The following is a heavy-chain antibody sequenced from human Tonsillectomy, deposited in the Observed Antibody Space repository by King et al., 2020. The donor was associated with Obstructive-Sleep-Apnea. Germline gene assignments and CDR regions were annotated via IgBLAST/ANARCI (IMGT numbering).Heavy chain of an antibody. J-gene: IGHJ4*02. CDR3: VTDSSAWLVADFDH. CDR2: IKRKTDGGTT. D-gene: IGHD3-22*01. V-gene: IGHV3-15*01. Sequence: VQLVESGGGLVKPGGSLRLSCVGSGFTFSDAWMSWVRQAPGKGLEWVGRIKRKTDGGTTDYAAPVKGRFTISRDDSKNTVYLQMSSLKIEDTAVYYCVTDSSAWLVADFDHWGQGTLVTVSS. CDR1: GFTFSDAW.